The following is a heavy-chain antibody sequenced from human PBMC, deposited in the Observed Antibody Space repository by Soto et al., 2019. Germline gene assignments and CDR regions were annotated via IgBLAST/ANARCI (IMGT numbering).Heavy chain of an antibody. CDR1: GGSISSGDYY. Sequence: SETLSLTCTVSGGSISSGDYYWSWIRQPPGKGLEWIGYIYYSGSTYYNPSLKSRVTISVDTSKNQFSLKLSSVTAADTAIYYCATRITVFGLLIPPFDPWGQGTQVTVSS. V-gene: IGHV4-30-4*02. CDR2: IYYSGST. D-gene: IGHD3-3*01. CDR3: ATRITVFGLLIPPFDP. J-gene: IGHJ5*02.